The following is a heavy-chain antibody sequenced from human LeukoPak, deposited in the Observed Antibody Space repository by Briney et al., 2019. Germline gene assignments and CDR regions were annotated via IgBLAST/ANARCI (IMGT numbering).Heavy chain of an antibody. Sequence: GGSLRLSCAASGFTFTTYWLGWVRQPPGKGLEWVANIKQDGTEKYYVDSVKGRFTISRDNAKNSLYLQMNSLRAEDTAVYYCAREGMVYASDYWGQGTLVTVSS. J-gene: IGHJ4*02. CDR2: IKQDGTEK. CDR1: GFTFTTYW. V-gene: IGHV3-7*01. D-gene: IGHD2-8*01. CDR3: AREGMVYASDY.